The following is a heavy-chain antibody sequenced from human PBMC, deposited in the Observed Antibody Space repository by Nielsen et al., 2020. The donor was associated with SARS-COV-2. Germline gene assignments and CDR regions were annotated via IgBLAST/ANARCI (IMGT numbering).Heavy chain of an antibody. Sequence: ASVKVSCKASGYTFTSYYLHWVRQAPGQGLEWMGVINPRGGRTTYAQRFQDRVTMTRDTSTSTVYMELSSLRSEDTAVYYCARDSSGTYRRVDYWGQGTLVTVSS. CDR3: ARDSSGTYRRVDY. CDR2: INPRGGRT. CDR1: GYTFTSYY. V-gene: IGHV1-46*01. J-gene: IGHJ4*02. D-gene: IGHD3-22*01.